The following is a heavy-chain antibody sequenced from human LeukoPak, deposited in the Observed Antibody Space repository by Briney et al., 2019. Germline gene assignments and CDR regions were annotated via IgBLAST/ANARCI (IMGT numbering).Heavy chain of an antibody. CDR2: INWNGGST. CDR1: GFTFDDYG. D-gene: IGHD6-19*01. J-gene: IGHJ4*02. Sequence: GGSLRLSCAASGFTFDDYGMSWVRQAPGKGLEWVSGINWNGGSTGYADSVKGRFTISRDNAKNSLYLQMNSLRAEDTAVYYCARALWPVAGTGGFDYWGQGTLVTVSS. V-gene: IGHV3-20*04. CDR3: ARALWPVAGTGGFDY.